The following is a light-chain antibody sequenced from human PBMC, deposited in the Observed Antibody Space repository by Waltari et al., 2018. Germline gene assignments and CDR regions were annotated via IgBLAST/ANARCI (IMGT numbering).Light chain of an antibody. CDR3: QQLYTYPYT. CDR1: QGISTY. J-gene: IGKJ2*01. CDR2: AAS. Sequence: IQLTQSPSSLSASVGDRVTITCRSSQGISTYVAWYQQKPGEAPKLLIYAASTLQSGVPSRFSGSGSGTDFTLTISSLQPEDFATYYCQQLYTYPYTFGQGTKLEIK. V-gene: IGKV1-9*01.